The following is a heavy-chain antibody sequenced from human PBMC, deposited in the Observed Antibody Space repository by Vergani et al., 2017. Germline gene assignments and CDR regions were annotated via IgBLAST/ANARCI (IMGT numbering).Heavy chain of an antibody. D-gene: IGHD3-22*01. CDR3: ARMGGYDEGDAFRIGYFDS. CDR1: GDSISSGVYY. J-gene: IGHJ4*02. V-gene: IGHV4-31*03. CDR2: IYSTGRI. Sequence: QVQLQESGPGLVKPSQTLSLTCSVSGDSISSGVYYWNWIRQHPEKGLEGIGYIYSTGRIHHNPSLRRRINMSVDTSKNQFSLKLNSVTAADTAMYYCARMGGYDEGDAFRIGYFDSWGPGILVTVSS.